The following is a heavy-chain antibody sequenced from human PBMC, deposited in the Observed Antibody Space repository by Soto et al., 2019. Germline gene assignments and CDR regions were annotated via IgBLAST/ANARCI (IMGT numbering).Heavy chain of an antibody. J-gene: IGHJ6*02. CDR3: ARDRGSDYGMDV. V-gene: IGHV3-53*01. Sequence: GSLRLSCSASGFTVTSSYMIWVRQAPGMGLEWVSLIYTSGATEYPDSVMGRFTISRDNSKNTLYLQMSSLRVEDTAVYYCARDRGSDYGMDVWGQGTTVTVSS. CDR2: IYTSGAT. CDR1: GFTVTSSY. D-gene: IGHD3-10*01.